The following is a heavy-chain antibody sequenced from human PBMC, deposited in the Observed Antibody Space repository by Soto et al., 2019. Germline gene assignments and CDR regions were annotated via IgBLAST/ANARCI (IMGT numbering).Heavy chain of an antibody. CDR3: ARAETSSGGDFDY. J-gene: IGHJ4*02. V-gene: IGHV4-30-2*01. D-gene: IGHD2-15*01. Sequence: SETLPLTCAVSGGSISSGGYSWSWIRQPPGNGLEWIGYIYHSGSTYYNPSLKSRVTISVDRSKNQFSLKLSSVTAADTAVYYCARAETSSGGDFDYWGQGSLGTVSS. CDR2: IYHSGST. CDR1: GGSISSGGYS.